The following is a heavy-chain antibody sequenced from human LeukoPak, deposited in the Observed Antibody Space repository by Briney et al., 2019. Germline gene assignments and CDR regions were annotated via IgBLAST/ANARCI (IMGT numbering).Heavy chain of an antibody. V-gene: IGHV3-33*01. CDR1: GFTFNSYG. J-gene: IGHJ4*02. Sequence: SGGSLRLSCAASGFTFNSYGIHWVRQAPGKGLEWVAFIWYDGSNKYYADSVKGRFTISRDNSKNTLYPQMNSLRAEDTAVYYCARARTTRGFDYWGQGTLVTVSS. CDR2: IWYDGSNK. D-gene: IGHD4-17*01. CDR3: ARARTTRGFDY.